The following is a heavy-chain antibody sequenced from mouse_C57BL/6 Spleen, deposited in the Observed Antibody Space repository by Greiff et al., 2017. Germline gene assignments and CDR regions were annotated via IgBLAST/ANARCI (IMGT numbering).Heavy chain of an antibody. D-gene: IGHD1-1*01. CDR3: AREGGYYYGSNDY. Sequence: LEESGPELVKPGASVKISCKASGYAFSSSWMNWVKQRPGKGLEWIGRIYPGDGDTNYNGKFKGKATLTADKSSSTAYMQLSSLTSEDSAVYFCAREGGYYYGSNDYWGQGTTLTVSS. V-gene: IGHV1-82*01. J-gene: IGHJ2*01. CDR2: IYPGDGDT. CDR1: GYAFSSSW.